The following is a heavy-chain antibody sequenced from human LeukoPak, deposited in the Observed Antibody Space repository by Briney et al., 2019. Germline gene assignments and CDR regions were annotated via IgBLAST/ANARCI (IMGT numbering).Heavy chain of an antibody. CDR1: GFTFSSYA. D-gene: IGHD1-26*01. V-gene: IGHV3-23*01. CDR2: ISGSGGST. CDR3: ALVVGATQEY. Sequence: GSSLRLSCAASGFTFSSYAMSWVRPAPGKGLEGVSAISGSGGSTYYADSVQGRFTISRDNSKNTLYLQMNSLRAEDTAVYYCALVVGATQEYWGQGTLVTVSS. J-gene: IGHJ4*02.